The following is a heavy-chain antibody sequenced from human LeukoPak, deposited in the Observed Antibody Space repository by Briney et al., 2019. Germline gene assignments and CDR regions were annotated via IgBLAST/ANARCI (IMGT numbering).Heavy chain of an antibody. D-gene: IGHD6-19*01. Sequence: GGSLRLSCAASGFTLSDYYMSWMRPAPGKGGGWVSYISSSSSYTNYADSVKGRFTISRDNAKNSLYLQMTSLRAEDTAVYYCARVLGSGWFFDYWGQGTLVTVSS. J-gene: IGHJ4*02. CDR3: ARVLGSGWFFDY. CDR1: GFTLSDYY. CDR2: ISSSSSYT. V-gene: IGHV3-11*06.